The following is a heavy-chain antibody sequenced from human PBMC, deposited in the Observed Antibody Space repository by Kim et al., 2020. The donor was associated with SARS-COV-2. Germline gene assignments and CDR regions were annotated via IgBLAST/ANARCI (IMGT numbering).Heavy chain of an antibody. CDR1: GFTFSSYS. CDR3: ARVGGAYYYGSGSYYPDAFDI. D-gene: IGHD3-10*01. J-gene: IGHJ3*02. V-gene: IGHV3-48*02. CDR2: ISSSSSTI. Sequence: GGSLRLSCAASGFTFSSYSMNWVRQAPGKGLERVSYISSSSSTIYYADSVKGRFTISRDNAKNSLYLQMNSLRDEDTAVYYCARVGGAYYYGSGSYYPDAFDIWGQGTMVTVSS.